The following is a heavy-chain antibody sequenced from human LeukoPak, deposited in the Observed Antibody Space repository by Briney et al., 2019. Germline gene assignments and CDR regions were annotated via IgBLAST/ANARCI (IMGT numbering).Heavy chain of an antibody. D-gene: IGHD3-22*01. CDR3: ARVAMYYYDSSGYSSAFDI. CDR1: GFTFSTYI. V-gene: IGHV3-21*01. Sequence: PGGSLRLSCAASGFTFSTYIMNWVRQTPGKGLEWVSSIGTSTSYIYYADSVKGRFTISRDNAMNSLYLQMNSLRAEDTAVYYCARVAMYYYDSSGYSSAFDIWGQGTMVTVSS. CDR2: IGTSTSYI. J-gene: IGHJ3*02.